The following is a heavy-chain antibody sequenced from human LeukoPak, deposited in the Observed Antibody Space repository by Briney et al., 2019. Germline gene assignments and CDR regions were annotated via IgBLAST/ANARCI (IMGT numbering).Heavy chain of an antibody. Sequence: ASVKVSCKASGYTFTGYYMHWVRQAPGQGLEWMGWINPNSGGTNYAQKFQGRVTMTRDTSISTAYMELSSLRSEDTAVYYCARAKGRTMVRGVIFYYYYYYYMDVWGKGTTVTISS. J-gene: IGHJ6*03. CDR3: ARAKGRTMVRGVIFYYYYYYYMDV. CDR2: INPNSGGT. V-gene: IGHV1-2*02. D-gene: IGHD3-10*01. CDR1: GYTFTGYY.